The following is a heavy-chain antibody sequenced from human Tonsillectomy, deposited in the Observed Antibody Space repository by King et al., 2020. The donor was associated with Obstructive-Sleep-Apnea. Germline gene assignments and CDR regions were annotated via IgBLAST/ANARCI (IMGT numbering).Heavy chain of an antibody. V-gene: IGHV1-18*04. CDR1: GYTFTSYA. Sequence: QLVQSGAEVKKPGASVKVSCKASGYTFTSYAITWVRQAPGQGLEWMGWISAYNVNTNYAQKFQGRVTMTTDTSTSTVYMELRTLRSDDTAIYYCARDDSSGWYVWGQGTTVTVSS. CDR3: ARDDSSGWYV. D-gene: IGHD6-19*01. CDR2: ISAYNVNT. J-gene: IGHJ6*02.